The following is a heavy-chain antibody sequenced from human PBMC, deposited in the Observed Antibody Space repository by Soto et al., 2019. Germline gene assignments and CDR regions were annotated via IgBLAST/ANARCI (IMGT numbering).Heavy chain of an antibody. CDR3: ATAGSRDNWFDP. Sequence: ASVKVSCKVSGYTLTELSMHWVRQAPGKGLEWMGGFDPEDGETIYAQKFQGRVTMTEDTSTDTAYMELSSLRSEDTAVYSCATAGSRDNWFDPWGQGTLVTVSS. CDR2: FDPEDGET. J-gene: IGHJ5*02. V-gene: IGHV1-24*01. CDR1: GYTLTELS. D-gene: IGHD3-10*01.